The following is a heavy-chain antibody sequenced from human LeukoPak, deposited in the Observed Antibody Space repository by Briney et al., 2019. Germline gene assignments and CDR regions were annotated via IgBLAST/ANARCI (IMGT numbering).Heavy chain of an antibody. CDR3: TSVSRQLGRYYYYMDV. V-gene: IGHV3-73*01. J-gene: IGHJ6*03. Sequence: GGSLRLSCAASGFTFSGSAMHWVRQASGKGLEWVGRIRSKANSYATAYAASVKGRFTISRDDSRNTAYLQMNSLKTEDTAVYYCTSVSRQLGRYYYYMDVWGKGTTVTVSS. CDR2: IRSKANSYAT. D-gene: IGHD6-6*01. CDR1: GFTFSGSA.